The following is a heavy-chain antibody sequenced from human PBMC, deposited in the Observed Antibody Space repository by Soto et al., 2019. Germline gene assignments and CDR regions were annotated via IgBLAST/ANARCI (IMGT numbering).Heavy chain of an antibody. CDR1: GGPFSGYY. CDR2: INHSGST. Sequence: PSETLSLTCAVYGGPFSGYYWSWIRQPPGKGLEWIGEINHSGSTNYNPSLKSRVTISVDTSKNQFSLKLSSVTAADTAVYYCARGLYYDFWSGYHNWFDPWGQGTLVTVSS. CDR3: ARGLYYDFWSGYHNWFDP. V-gene: IGHV4-34*01. J-gene: IGHJ5*02. D-gene: IGHD3-3*01.